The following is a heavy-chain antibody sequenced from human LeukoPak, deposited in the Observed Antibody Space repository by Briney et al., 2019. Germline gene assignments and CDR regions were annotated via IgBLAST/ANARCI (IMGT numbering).Heavy chain of an antibody. V-gene: IGHV4-59*02. CDR3: ARVGDTSSYYYYFDY. Sequence: PSESLSLTCSVSGGSVSGHYWSWIRQPLGKGLEWIGYVHSSGSTCYNPSLKSRVTILVDTSQNQFSLKLTSVTAADTAVYYCARVGDTSSYYYYFDYWGQGTLVTASS. J-gene: IGHJ4*02. CDR2: VHSSGST. CDR1: GGSVSGHY. D-gene: IGHD3-22*01.